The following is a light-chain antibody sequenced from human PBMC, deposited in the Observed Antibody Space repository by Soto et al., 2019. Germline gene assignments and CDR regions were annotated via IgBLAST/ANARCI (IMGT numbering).Light chain of an antibody. CDR3: SSYAGSNNYV. CDR2: EVS. J-gene: IGLJ1*01. V-gene: IGLV2-8*01. CDR1: SGDVGGYNY. Sequence: QSALTQPPSASGSPGQSVTISCTGTSGDVGGYNYVSWYQQHPGKAPKLMIFEVSERPSGVPDRFSASKSGNTASLTVSGLQAEDAADYYCSSYAGSNNYVFGTGTKVTVL.